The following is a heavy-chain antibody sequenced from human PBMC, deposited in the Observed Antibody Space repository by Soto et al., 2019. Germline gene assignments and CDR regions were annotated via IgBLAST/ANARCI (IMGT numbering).Heavy chain of an antibody. J-gene: IGHJ5*02. V-gene: IGHV3-23*01. CDR1: GVTLSSYA. Sequence: GGALGLSFAGSGVTLSSYALGWVRPAPGKGLEWVSAISSSADNTYYADSVKGRFTISRDNSKNTLYLQVKSLRAEDTAVYYCAKAGYGSDVLWWFGPWGLGTLVTVS. CDR2: ISSSADNT. D-gene: IGHD5-12*01. CDR3: AKAGYGSDVLWWFGP.